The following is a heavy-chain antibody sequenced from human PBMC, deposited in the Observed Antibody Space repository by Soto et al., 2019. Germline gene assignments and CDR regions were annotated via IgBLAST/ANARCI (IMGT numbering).Heavy chain of an antibody. Sequence: SLPVSCKASGGTFSSYAISWVRQAPGQGLEWMGATIPIFGTANYAQKFQGRVTITADKATSTAYMELSSLRSEYTAVYYCAREPQWLPYYDHGMDVWGQGTTVTVSS. V-gene: IGHV1-69*06. J-gene: IGHJ6*02. CDR3: AREPQWLPYYDHGMDV. CDR2: TIPIFGTA. CDR1: GGTFSSYA. D-gene: IGHD2-8*01.